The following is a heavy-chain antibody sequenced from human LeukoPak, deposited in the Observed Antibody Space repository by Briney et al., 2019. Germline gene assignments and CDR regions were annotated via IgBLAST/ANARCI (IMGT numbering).Heavy chain of an antibody. CDR3: ARVVAVTGTPGYYMDV. Sequence: ASVKVSCKASGYMFTGYYMHWVRQAPGQGLEWMGWINPNSGGTNYAQKFQGRVTMTRDTSISTAYMDLNRLRSDDTAVYYCARVVAVTGTPGYYMDVWGKGTTVTVSS. J-gene: IGHJ6*03. V-gene: IGHV1-2*02. D-gene: IGHD6-19*01. CDR2: INPNSGGT. CDR1: GYMFTGYY.